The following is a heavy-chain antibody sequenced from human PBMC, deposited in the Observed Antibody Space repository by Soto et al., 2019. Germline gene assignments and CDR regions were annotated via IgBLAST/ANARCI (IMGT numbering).Heavy chain of an antibody. CDR2: FDPEDGET. CDR3: ATWSRVPAAHLNAFDI. Sequence: ASVKVSCKVSGYTLTELSMHWVRQAPGKGLEWMGGFDPEDGETIYAQKFQGRVTMTEDTSTDTAYMELSSLRSEDTAVYYCATWSRVPAAHLNAFDIWGQGTMVTVSS. J-gene: IGHJ3*02. D-gene: IGHD2-2*01. CDR1: GYTLTELS. V-gene: IGHV1-24*01.